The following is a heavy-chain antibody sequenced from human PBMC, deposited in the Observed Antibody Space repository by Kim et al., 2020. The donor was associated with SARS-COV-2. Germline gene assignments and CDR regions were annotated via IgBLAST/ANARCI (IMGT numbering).Heavy chain of an antibody. V-gene: IGHV3-23*01. D-gene: IGHD1-26*01. J-gene: IGHJ6*02. Sequence: GGSLRLSCAVSGFSLSNTAMNWVRQAPGKGLEWVSAISGHGRDTYYGDSVKGRLTISRDTSKNTLYLQMNSLRAEDTAVYYCAKDVWDSSGMDAWGQGTT. CDR2: ISGHGRDT. CDR1: GFSLSNTA. CDR3: AKDVWDSSGMDA.